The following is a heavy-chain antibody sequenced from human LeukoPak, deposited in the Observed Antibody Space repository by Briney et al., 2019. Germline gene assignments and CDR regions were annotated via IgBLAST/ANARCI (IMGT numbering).Heavy chain of an antibody. D-gene: IGHD3-22*01. J-gene: IGHJ3*02. CDR3: ARNYYDSSGYSVDAYDI. Sequence: PGGSLRLSCAASGFTFSSYEMNWVRQAPGKGLEWISYISSSGSTIYYADSVKGRFTISRDNAKNSLYLQMNSLRAEDTAVYYCARNYYDSSGYSVDAYDIWGQGTMVTVSS. CDR2: ISSSGSTI. CDR1: GFTFSSYE. V-gene: IGHV3-48*03.